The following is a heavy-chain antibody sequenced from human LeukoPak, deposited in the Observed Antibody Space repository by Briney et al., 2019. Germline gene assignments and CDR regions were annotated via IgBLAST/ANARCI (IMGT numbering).Heavy chain of an antibody. CDR2: ISAYNGNT. J-gene: IGHJ4*02. D-gene: IGHD5-24*01. CDR3: GSDWDGYNPVNFDY. V-gene: IGHV1-18*01. Sequence: ASVKVSCKASGYTFTSYGISWVRQAPGQGLQWMGWISAYNGNTNYAQKLQGRVTMTTDTSTNTASMELRSLRSDDTAVYYCGSDWDGYNPVNFDYWGQGTLVTVSS. CDR1: GYTFTSYG.